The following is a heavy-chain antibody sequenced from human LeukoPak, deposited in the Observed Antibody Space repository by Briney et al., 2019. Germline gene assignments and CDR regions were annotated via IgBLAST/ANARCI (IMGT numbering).Heavy chain of an antibody. Sequence: MPSEPLSLPCPLSGGSISSSSYYWAWIRQPPGKGLEWIGSIYYRGSTYYNPSLKSRVTISVDTSKNQFSLKLSSVTAADTAVYYCARRRAGDAFDIWGQGTMVTVSS. CDR3: ARRRAGDAFDI. J-gene: IGHJ3*02. D-gene: IGHD3-10*01. V-gene: IGHV4-39*01. CDR2: IYYRGST. CDR1: GGSISSSSYY.